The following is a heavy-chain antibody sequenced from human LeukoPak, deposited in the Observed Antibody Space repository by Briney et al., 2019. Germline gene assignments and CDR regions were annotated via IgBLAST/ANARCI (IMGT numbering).Heavy chain of an antibody. V-gene: IGHV6-1*01. Sequence: SQTLSLTCAISGDSVSSNSVTWNWIRQSPSRGLEWLGRTYYRSTWYNDYAASVRGRITVNPDTSKNQFSLHLNSVTPEDTAVYYCARRLTQYDCYDPWGQGILVTVSS. CDR3: ARRLTQYDCYDP. CDR2: TYYRSTWYN. D-gene: IGHD2-2*01. J-gene: IGHJ5*02. CDR1: GDSVSSNSVT.